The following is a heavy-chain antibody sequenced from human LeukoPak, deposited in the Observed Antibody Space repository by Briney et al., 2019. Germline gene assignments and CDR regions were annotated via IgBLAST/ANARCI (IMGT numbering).Heavy chain of an antibody. V-gene: IGHV3-74*01. Sequence: GGSLRLSCAASGFTLSSYWMLWVRQVPGKGLVWVSRINNDGSATSYADSVMGRFTISRDNAKNTLYLQMSSLRVEDTAIYYCARDADGHGPLIAYWGQGSLVTVSS. CDR2: INNDGSAT. CDR1: GFTLSSYW. CDR3: ARDADGHGPLIAY. J-gene: IGHJ4*02. D-gene: IGHD5-24*01.